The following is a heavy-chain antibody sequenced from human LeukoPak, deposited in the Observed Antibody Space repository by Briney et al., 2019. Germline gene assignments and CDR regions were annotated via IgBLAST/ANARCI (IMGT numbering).Heavy chain of an antibody. Sequence: SETLSLTCAVYGGSFSGYHWSWIRQPPGKGLEWIGEINHSGSTNYNPSLKSRVTISVDTSKSQFSLKLSSVTAADTAVYYCAREVITSYYDYVWGSYRGQAFDIWGQGTMVTVSS. V-gene: IGHV4-34*01. CDR3: AREVITSYYDYVWGSYRGQAFDI. J-gene: IGHJ3*02. CDR1: GGSFSGYH. CDR2: INHSGST. D-gene: IGHD3-16*02.